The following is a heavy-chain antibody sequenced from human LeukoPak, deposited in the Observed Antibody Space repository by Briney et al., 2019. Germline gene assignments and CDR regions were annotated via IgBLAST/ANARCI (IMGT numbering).Heavy chain of an antibody. V-gene: IGHV4-30-4*01. CDR2: IYYSGST. Sequence: SQTLSLTCTVSGGSISSGDYYWSWIRQPPGKGLEWIGYIYYSGSTYYNPSLKSRVTISVDTSKNQFSLKLSSVTAADTAVYYCARPKTGAGDAFDIWGQGTMVTVSS. CDR3: ARPKTGAGDAFDI. D-gene: IGHD1-1*01. J-gene: IGHJ3*02. CDR1: GGSISSGDYY.